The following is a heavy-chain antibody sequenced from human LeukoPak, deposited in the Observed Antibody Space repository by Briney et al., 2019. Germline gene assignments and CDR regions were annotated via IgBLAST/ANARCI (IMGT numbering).Heavy chain of an antibody. CDR1: GGSFSGYY. Sequence: LETLSLTCAVYGGSFSGYYWSWIRQPPGKGLEWIGEINHSGSTNYNPSLKSRVTISVDTSKNQFSLKLSSVTAADTAVYYCARIQIYYYYGMDVWGQGTTVTVSS. CDR3: ARIQIYYYYGMDV. V-gene: IGHV4-34*01. J-gene: IGHJ6*02. CDR2: INHSGST.